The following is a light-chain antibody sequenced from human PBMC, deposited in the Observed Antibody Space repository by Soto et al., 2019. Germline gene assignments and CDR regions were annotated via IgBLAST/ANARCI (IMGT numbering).Light chain of an antibody. CDR2: AAS. J-gene: IGKJ3*01. CDR3: QQSYSTLFD. V-gene: IGKV1-39*01. Sequence: DIQMTQSPSSLSASVGDRVTITCRASQSISSYLNWYQQKPGKAPKLLIYAASSLQSGVPSRFSGSGSGTDFTLTISSLQPEDFATYYCQQSYSTLFDLGPATKVDIK. CDR1: QSISSY.